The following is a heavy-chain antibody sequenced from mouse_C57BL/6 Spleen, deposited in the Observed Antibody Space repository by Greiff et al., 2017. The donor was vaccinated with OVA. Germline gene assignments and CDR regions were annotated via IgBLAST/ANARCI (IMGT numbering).Heavy chain of an antibody. J-gene: IGHJ1*03. CDR2: IYPGSGST. CDR1: GYTFTSYW. D-gene: IGHD2-5*01. CDR3: ARYPHYSNFYWYFDV. Sequence: QVQLQQPGAELVKPGASVKMSCKASGYTFTSYWITWVKQRPGQGLEWIGDIYPGSGSTNYNEKFKSKATLTVDTSSSTAYMQLSSLTSEDSAVYYCARYPHYSNFYWYFDVWGTGTTVTVSS. V-gene: IGHV1-55*01.